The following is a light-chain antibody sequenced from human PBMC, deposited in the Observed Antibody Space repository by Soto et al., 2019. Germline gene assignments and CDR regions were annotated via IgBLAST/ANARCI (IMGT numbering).Light chain of an antibody. Sequence: QSALTQPASVSGSPGQSITISCTGTSSDVGSYNLVSWYQQHPGKAPKLMIYEGSERPSGVSNRFSGSKSGNTASLTISRLQAEDEAHYYCCSYAGTTTWVFGGGTQLTVL. CDR1: SSDVGSYNL. CDR2: EGS. V-gene: IGLV2-23*01. CDR3: CSYAGTTTWV. J-gene: IGLJ2*01.